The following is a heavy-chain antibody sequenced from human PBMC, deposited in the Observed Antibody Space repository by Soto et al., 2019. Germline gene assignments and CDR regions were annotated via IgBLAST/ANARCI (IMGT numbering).Heavy chain of an antibody. J-gene: IGHJ4*02. D-gene: IGHD6-19*01. Sequence: PVGSLRLSCAASGFTFRTYGMHWVRQAPGKGLEWVAFIPDDGSQKYYGDSVKGRFTISRDNSKNTLSLRMISLRTEDTSVYYCAKEAPGGWHFFDTWGQGTLVTVSS. CDR1: GFTFRTYG. V-gene: IGHV3-30*02. CDR2: IPDDGSQK. CDR3: AKEAPGGWHFFDT.